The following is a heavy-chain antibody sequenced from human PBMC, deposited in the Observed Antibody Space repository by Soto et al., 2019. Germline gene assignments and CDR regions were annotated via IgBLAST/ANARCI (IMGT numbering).Heavy chain of an antibody. Sequence: PGGSLRLSCAASGFTFSSYAMHWVRQAPGKGLEWVAVISYDGSNKYYADSVKGRFTISRDNSKNTLYLQMNSLRAEDTAVYYCASSPADAAYCSGGSCYALFLDYWGQGTLVTVSS. V-gene: IGHV3-30-3*01. CDR1: GFTFSSYA. J-gene: IGHJ4*02. D-gene: IGHD2-15*01. CDR2: ISYDGSNK. CDR3: ASSPADAAYCSGGSCYALFLDY.